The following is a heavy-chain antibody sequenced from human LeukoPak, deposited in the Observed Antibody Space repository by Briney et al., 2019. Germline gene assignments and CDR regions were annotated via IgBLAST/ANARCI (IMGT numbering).Heavy chain of an antibody. CDR2: ICYDGSYK. Sequence: GGSLRLSCAASGFTFNSYGMHWVRQAPGKGLEWVSVICYDGSYKYYADSVKGRFTISKDNSKNTLELQMSSLRADDTAVYYCARWASIQATYFFYDWGNGTLVTVSS. D-gene: IGHD2-21*01. CDR3: ARWASIQATYFFYD. V-gene: IGHV3-33*01. J-gene: IGHJ4*01. CDR1: GFTFNSYG.